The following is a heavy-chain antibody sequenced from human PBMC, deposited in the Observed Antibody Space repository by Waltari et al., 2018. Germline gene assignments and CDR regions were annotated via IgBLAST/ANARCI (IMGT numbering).Heavy chain of an antibody. CDR2: INHSGST. V-gene: IGHV4-34*01. D-gene: IGHD3-3*01. CDR1: GGSLSGYY. Sequence: QVQLQQWGAGLLKPSETLSLTCAVYGGSLSGYYWSWIRQPPGKGLEWIGEINHSGSTNYNPSLKSRVTISVDTSKNQFSLKLSSVTAADTAVYYCARAASRRITIFGVVPSVGWFDPWGQGTLVTVSS. CDR3: ARAASRRITIFGVVPSVGWFDP. J-gene: IGHJ5*02.